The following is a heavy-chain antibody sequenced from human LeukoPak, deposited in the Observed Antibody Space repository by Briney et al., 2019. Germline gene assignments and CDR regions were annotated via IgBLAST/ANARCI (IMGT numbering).Heavy chain of an antibody. CDR3: ASRRITMVRGVITGPYYYYGMDV. J-gene: IGHJ6*02. CDR2: INHSGST. D-gene: IGHD3-10*01. Sequence: PSGTLSLTCAVYVGSFSGYYWSGLRQPPGKGLEGVGEINHSGSTKYNPSIKSRVTISVDTSKSQFSLKLSSVTAADTAVYYCASRRITMVRGVITGPYYYYGMDVWGQGTTVTVSS. CDR1: VGSFSGYY. V-gene: IGHV4-34*01.